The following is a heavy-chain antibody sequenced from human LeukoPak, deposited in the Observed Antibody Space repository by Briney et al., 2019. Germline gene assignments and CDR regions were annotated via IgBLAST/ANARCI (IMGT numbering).Heavy chain of an antibody. CDR3: VRDVFLGAVAGRRGDS. Sequence: GASVKVSCKVSGYTLTELSMHWVRQAPGKGLEWMGGFDPEDGETIYAQKFQGRVTMTEDTSTDTAYMELSSLISDDTAVYYCVRDVFLGAVAGRRGDSWGQGTLVTVSS. J-gene: IGHJ4*02. CDR1: GYTLTELS. D-gene: IGHD6-19*01. V-gene: IGHV1-24*01. CDR2: FDPEDGET.